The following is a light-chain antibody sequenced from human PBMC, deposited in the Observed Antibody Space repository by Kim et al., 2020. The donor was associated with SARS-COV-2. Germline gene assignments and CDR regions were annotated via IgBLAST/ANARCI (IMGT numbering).Light chain of an antibody. V-gene: IGLV2-11*01. CDR1: SSDVGGYNY. CDR2: DVS. J-gene: IGLJ1*01. Sequence: QSALTQPRSVSGSPGQSVTISFTGTSSDVGGYNYVSWYQQHPGKAPKLMIYDVSKRPSGVPDRFSGSKSGNTASLTISGLQAEDEADYYCCSYAGSYTLYVFGTGTQLTVL. CDR3: CSYAGSYTLYV.